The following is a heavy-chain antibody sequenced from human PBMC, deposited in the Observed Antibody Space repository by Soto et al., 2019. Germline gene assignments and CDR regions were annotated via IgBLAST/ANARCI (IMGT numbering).Heavy chain of an antibody. V-gene: IGHV1-69*13. J-gene: IGHJ4*02. Sequence: GASVKVSCKASGGTFSSYAISWVRQAPGQGLEWMGGIIPIFGTANYAQKFQGRVTITADESTSTAYMELSSLRSEDTAVYYCARLEPSARVTAYYFDYWGQGTLVTVPS. CDR1: GGTFSSYA. D-gene: IGHD3-3*01. CDR2: IIPIFGTA. CDR3: ARLEPSARVTAYYFDY.